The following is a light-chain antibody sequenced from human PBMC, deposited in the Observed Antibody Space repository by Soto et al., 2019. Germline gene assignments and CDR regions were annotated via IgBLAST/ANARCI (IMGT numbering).Light chain of an antibody. CDR2: GAS. J-gene: IGKJ1*01. CDR1: QSVNNNY. V-gene: IGKV3-20*01. CDR3: QQYGSSGT. Sequence: ELVLTQSPGTLSLSPGARATLSCRASQSVNNNYLAWYQQKPGQAPRLLIYGASNRATGIPDRFSGSGSGTEFTLTISRLEPEDFAVDYCQQYGSSGTFGQGTKVDIK.